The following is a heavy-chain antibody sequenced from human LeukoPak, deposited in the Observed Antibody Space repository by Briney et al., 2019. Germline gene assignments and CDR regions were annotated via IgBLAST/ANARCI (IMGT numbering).Heavy chain of an antibody. D-gene: IGHD5-12*01. CDR2: IYTSGST. CDR3: ARDSPYSGYDYYYYYMDV. Sequence: PAETLSLTCTVSGGSISSYYWSWIRQPAGKGLEWIGRIYTSGSTNYNPSLKSRVTMSVDTSKNQFSLKLSSVTAADTAVYYCARDSPYSGYDYYYYYMDVWGKGTTVTVSS. V-gene: IGHV4-4*07. CDR1: GGSISSYY. J-gene: IGHJ6*03.